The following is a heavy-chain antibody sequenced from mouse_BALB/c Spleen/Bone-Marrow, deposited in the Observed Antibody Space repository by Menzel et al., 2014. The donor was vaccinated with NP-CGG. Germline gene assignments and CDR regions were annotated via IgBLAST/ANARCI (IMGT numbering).Heavy chain of an antibody. J-gene: IGHJ4*01. CDR1: GYTFTSYW. Sequence: VQLQQSGAELAQPGASVKMSCKASGYTFTSYWMHWVKQRPGQGLEWIGYINPSSGYTEYNPKLKDKATLTADKSTSTAYMQLHSLTAKSAATYYCSRQITAVDYAMDYWGQGTSVTVSA. CDR2: INPSSGYT. D-gene: IGHD1-1*01. V-gene: IGHV1-7*01. CDR3: SRQITAVDYAMDY.